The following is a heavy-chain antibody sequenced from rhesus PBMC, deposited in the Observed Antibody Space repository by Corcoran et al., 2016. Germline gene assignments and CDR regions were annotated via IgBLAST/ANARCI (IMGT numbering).Heavy chain of an antibody. Sequence: QLQLQESGPGLVKPSETLSLTCAVSGGSISSRYWRWILQAPGQGLEGIGYIGGSRCSTNYNPSLKSRVTLSVGTAKNQLSLKLSSVTAADTAVYYCARLWGRRQLGVDYWGQGVLGTVSS. D-gene: IGHD6-25*01. CDR2: IGGSRCST. V-gene: IGHV4-169*01. CDR1: GGSISSRY. CDR3: ARLWGRRQLGVDY. J-gene: IGHJ4*01.